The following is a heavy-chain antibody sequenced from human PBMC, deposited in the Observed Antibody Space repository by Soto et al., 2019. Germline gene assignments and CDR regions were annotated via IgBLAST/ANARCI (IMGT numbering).Heavy chain of an antibody. CDR3: AKVVRAVGGTSYYYYGMDV. V-gene: IGHV4-59*01. J-gene: IGHJ6*02. D-gene: IGHD6-19*01. CDR2: IYYSGST. CDR1: GGSISSYY. Sequence: PSETLSLTCTVSGGSISSYYWSWIRQPPGKGLEWIGYIYYSGSTNYNPSLKSRVTISVDTSKNQFSLKLSSVTAADTAVYYCAKVVRAVGGTSYYYYGMDVWGQGTTVTVSS.